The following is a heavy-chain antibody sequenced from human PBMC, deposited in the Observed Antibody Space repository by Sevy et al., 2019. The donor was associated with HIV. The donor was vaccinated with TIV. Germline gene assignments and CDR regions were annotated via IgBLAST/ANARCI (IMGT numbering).Heavy chain of an antibody. CDR3: ARSGRTYYYDSSGYYYAYDY. CDR1: GYTFTGYY. V-gene: IGHV1-2*02. D-gene: IGHD3-22*01. CDR2: INPNSGGT. J-gene: IGHJ4*02. Sequence: ASVKVSCKASGYTFTGYYMHWVRQAPGQGLEWMGWINPNSGGTNYAQKFQGRVTMTRDTSIRTAYMELSRLRSDDTAVYYCARSGRTYYYDSSGYYYAYDYWGQGTLVTVSS.